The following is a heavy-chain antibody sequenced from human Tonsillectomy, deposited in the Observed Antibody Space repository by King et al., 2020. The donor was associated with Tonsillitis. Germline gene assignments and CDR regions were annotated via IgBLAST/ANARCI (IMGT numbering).Heavy chain of an antibody. CDR1: GYSFTSYW. V-gene: IGHV5-51*01. CDR3: ARQSTFSSSWYSFFDY. J-gene: IGHJ4*02. Sequence: QLVQSGAEVKKPGESLKISCKGSGYSFTSYWIGWVRQMPGKGLEWMGIIYPGDSDTRYSPSFQGQVTISADKSIRTAYLQWSSLKASDTAMYYCARQSTFSSSWYSFFDYWGQGTLVTVSS. CDR2: IYPGDSDT. D-gene: IGHD6-13*01.